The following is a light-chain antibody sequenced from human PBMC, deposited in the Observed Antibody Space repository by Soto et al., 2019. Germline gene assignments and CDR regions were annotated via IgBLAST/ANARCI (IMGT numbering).Light chain of an antibody. V-gene: IGKV1-5*01. CDR3: QQYNTYPPT. Sequence: RVTITCRASQTISNWLAWYQQKPGKAPKVLIFDATTLDGGVPSRFSGRRSGTDFTLTISSLQPSDFATYYCQQYNTYPPTFGGGTKVDIK. CDR1: QTISNW. CDR2: DAT. J-gene: IGKJ4*01.